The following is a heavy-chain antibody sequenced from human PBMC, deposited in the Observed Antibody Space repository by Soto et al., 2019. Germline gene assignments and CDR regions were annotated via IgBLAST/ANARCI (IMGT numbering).Heavy chain of an antibody. D-gene: IGHD1-1*01. CDR3: AKYDASRDQYGMDV. J-gene: IGHJ6*02. CDR1: VFTFSSYA. Sequence: PWGSLRVACAPSVFTFSSYAMSWVRQAPGKGLDCVSAISGSGGSTYYADCVKGRFTISRDNSKNTLYLQMNSLRAEDTAVYYCAKYDASRDQYGMDVWGHGTTVTVSS. CDR2: ISGSGGST. V-gene: IGHV3-23*01.